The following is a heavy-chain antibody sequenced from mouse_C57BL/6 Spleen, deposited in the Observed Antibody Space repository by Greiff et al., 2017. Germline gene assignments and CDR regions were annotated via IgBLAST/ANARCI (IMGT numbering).Heavy chain of an antibody. V-gene: IGHV1-52*01. Sequence: QVQLQQPGAELVRPGSSVKLSCKASGYTFTSYWMHWVKQRPIQGLEWIGNIDPSDSETHYNQKFKDKATLTVDKSSSTAYMQLSSLTSEDSAVYYCARGDYETLFAYWGQGTLVTVSA. D-gene: IGHD2-4*01. CDR1: GYTFTSYW. J-gene: IGHJ3*01. CDR3: ARGDYETLFAY. CDR2: IDPSDSET.